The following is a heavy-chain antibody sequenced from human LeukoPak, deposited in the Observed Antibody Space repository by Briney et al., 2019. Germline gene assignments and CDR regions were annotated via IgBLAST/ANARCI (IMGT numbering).Heavy chain of an antibody. V-gene: IGHV4-34*01. J-gene: IGHJ6*02. Sequence: SETLSLTCVVYGGSFSGYHWNWIRQPPGKGLEWIGEINHGGGTNYNPSLKSRVTISVDTSKNQFSLKLSSVTAADTAVYYCARGRGGGGYYYYYYGMDVWGQGTTVTVSS. CDR1: GGSFSGYH. D-gene: IGHD3-10*01. CDR2: INHGGGT. CDR3: ARGRGGGGYYYYYYGMDV.